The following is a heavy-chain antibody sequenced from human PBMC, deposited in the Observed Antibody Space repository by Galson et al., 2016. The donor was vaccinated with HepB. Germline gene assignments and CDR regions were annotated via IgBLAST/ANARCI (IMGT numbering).Heavy chain of an antibody. V-gene: IGHV3-23*01. CDR1: GFTFSNYV. CDR3: AKDREDSGDYAFDS. D-gene: IGHD4-17*01. Sequence: SLRLSCAATGFTFSNYVMSWVRQAPGKGLEWVAGIGRAGDGISYAGSVKGRFTISRDNSQNTLFLQMNSLRVEDTAVYYCAKDREDSGDYAFDSWVQGTLFTVSS. CDR2: IGRAGDGI. J-gene: IGHJ4*02.